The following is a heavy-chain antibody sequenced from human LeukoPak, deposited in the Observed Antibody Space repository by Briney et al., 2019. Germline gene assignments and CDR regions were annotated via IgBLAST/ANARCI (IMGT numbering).Heavy chain of an antibody. V-gene: IGHV3-33*01. D-gene: IGHD3-10*01. CDR2: IWYDGSKK. Sequence: GKSLRLSCVASGFAFNTYGMHWVRQAPGKGLEWVAVIWYDGSKKFYADSVNGRFTISRDNAKNSLYLQMNSLRAEDTAVYYCAREPYGSGSYNLDYWGQGTLVTVSS. CDR1: GFAFNTYG. J-gene: IGHJ4*02. CDR3: AREPYGSGSYNLDY.